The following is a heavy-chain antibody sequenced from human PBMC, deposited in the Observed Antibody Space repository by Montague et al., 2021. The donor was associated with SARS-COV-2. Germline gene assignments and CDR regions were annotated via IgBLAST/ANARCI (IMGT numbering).Heavy chain of an antibody. J-gene: IGHJ6*02. CDR2: IYSSGST. CDR1: GGSVRSGSYY. D-gene: IGHD4-17*01. Sequence: TLSLTCTVSGGSVRSGSYYWSWIRQPAGKGLEWIGSIYSSGSTNYNPSLKSRVTMSVDTSKNQFSLKVSSVTAADTAVYYCARDYGDYSDYYGLDVWGQGTTVTVSS. V-gene: IGHV4-61*02. CDR3: ARDYGDYSDYYGLDV.